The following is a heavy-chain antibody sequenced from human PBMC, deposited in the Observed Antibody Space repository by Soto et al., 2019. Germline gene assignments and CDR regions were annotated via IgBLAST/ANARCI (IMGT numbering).Heavy chain of an antibody. Sequence: PGGSLRLSCAASGFTFSSYAMSWVRQAPGKGLEWVSAISGSGGSTYYADSVKGRFTISRDNSKNTLYLQMNSLRAEDTAVYYCARRRWFGELPPEPLDYWGQGTLVTVSS. CDR3: ARRRWFGELPPEPLDY. V-gene: IGHV3-23*01. CDR2: ISGSGGST. J-gene: IGHJ4*02. CDR1: GFTFSSYA. D-gene: IGHD3-10*01.